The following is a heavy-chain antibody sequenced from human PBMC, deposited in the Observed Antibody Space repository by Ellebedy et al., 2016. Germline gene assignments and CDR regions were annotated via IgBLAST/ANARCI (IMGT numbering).Heavy chain of an antibody. CDR2: INPSGGST. J-gene: IGHJ4*02. CDR3: ARDFTYYDFWSGYYGRSTELDYFDY. D-gene: IGHD3-3*01. Sequence: ASVKVSXXASGYTFTSYYMHWVRQAPGQGLEWMGIINPSGGSTSYAQKFQGRVTMTSDTSTSTVYMELSSLRSEDTAVYYCARDFTYYDFWSGYYGRSTELDYFDYWGQGTLVTVSS. CDR1: GYTFTSYY. V-gene: IGHV1-46*01.